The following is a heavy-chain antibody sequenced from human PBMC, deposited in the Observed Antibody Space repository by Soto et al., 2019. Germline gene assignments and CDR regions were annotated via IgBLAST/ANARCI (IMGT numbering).Heavy chain of an antibody. CDR1: GDSISRGAYY. J-gene: IGHJ1*01. V-gene: IGHV4-31*03. CDR2: IYNSVTT. Sequence: QVQLRESGPGLVKPSQTLSLTCTVSGDSISRGAYYWTWIRHSPAKGLEWIGNIYNSVTTSYNPALRGRVTISVDTSKNQLSLSLNSLTAADTARYYCARGGVVVTRSECFIHWGQGIQVTVSS. CDR3: ARGGVVVTRSECFIH. D-gene: IGHD3-3*01.